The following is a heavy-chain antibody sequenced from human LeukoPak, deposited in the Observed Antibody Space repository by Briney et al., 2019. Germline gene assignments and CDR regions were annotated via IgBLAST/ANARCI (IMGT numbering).Heavy chain of an antibody. CDR3: AREYSNGMDV. D-gene: IGHD6-13*01. CDR1: GYTXXGXX. V-gene: IGHV1-2*02. Sequence: ASVKVSCKASGYTXXGXXXHXXXXXXGXGXXWMGXINPNSGGTNYAQKFQGRVTMTRDTSISTAYMELSRLRSDDTAVYYCAREYSNGMDVWGQGTTVTVSS. CDR2: INPNSGGT. J-gene: IGHJ6*02.